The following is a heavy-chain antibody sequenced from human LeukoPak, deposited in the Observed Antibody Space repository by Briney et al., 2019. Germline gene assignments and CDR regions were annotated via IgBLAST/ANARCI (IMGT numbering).Heavy chain of an antibody. CDR2: ISPSDGNT. Sequence: GGSLRLSCAAASGFTFSSYAMVWVRQAPGKGLEWVSAISPSDGNTFYSASVKGRFTISRDNSRNTLSLQMNSLRAEDTALYYCAKDSSVPYGITDWGQGTLVTVSS. D-gene: IGHD1/OR15-1a*01. CDR1: GFTFSSYA. CDR3: AKDSSVPYGITD. V-gene: IGHV3-23*01. J-gene: IGHJ4*02.